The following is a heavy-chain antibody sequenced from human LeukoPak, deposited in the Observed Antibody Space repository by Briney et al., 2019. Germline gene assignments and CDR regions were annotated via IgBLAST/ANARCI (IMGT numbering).Heavy chain of an antibody. J-gene: IGHJ4*02. D-gene: IGHD1-26*01. CDR2: IYYSGST. V-gene: IGHV4-59*01. CDR3: ASRRGSYYVSYYFDY. CDR1: GGSISSYY. Sequence: SETLSLTCTVSGGSISSYYWSWIRQPPGKGLEWIGYIYYSGSTNYNPSLKSRVTISVDTSKNQSSLKLSSVTAADTAVYYCASRRGSYYVSYYFDYWGQGTLVTVSS.